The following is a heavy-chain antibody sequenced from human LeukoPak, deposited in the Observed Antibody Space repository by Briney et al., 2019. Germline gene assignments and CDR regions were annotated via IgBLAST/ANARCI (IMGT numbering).Heavy chain of an antibody. CDR3: ARGVGSSLLDY. CDR2: FNPNSGGT. Sequence: GASVKVSCKTSGYSFTAFYIHWVRQAPGQGLEWMGWFNPNSGGTNYAQKFQGRVSMTRDTSTSTAYMELSRLRSDDTALYYCARGVGSSLLDYWGQGTLVTVSS. D-gene: IGHD1-26*01. J-gene: IGHJ4*02. CDR1: GYSFTAFY. V-gene: IGHV1-2*02.